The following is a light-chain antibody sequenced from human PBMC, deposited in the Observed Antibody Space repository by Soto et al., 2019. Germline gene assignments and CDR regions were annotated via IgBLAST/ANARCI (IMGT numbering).Light chain of an antibody. CDR2: GAS. CDR3: QQYDTSPPWT. V-gene: IGKV3-20*01. J-gene: IGKJ1*01. CDR1: QSISSSS. Sequence: EIVLTQFPGTLYLSSGERAALSCRASQSISSSSLAWYQQKPGQAPRLLIYGASTRATGIPDRFSGSGSGTDFTLTISRLEPEDFAVYYCQQYDTSPPWTFGQGTKVAMK.